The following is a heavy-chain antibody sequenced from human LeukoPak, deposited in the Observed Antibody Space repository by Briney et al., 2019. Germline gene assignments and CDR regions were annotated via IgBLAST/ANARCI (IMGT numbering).Heavy chain of an antibody. J-gene: IGHJ4*02. Sequence: PGGSLRLSCAASGFTFRIYAMNWVRQAPGKGLEWVSAIDGSGRDTYYTDSVKGRFTISRDNSKNTLYLQMHSLRAEDTAVYYCARAAAVCSSTSCCAHYWGQGTLVTVSS. CDR3: ARAAAVCSSTSCCAHY. V-gene: IGHV3-23*01. CDR2: IDGSGRDT. CDR1: GFTFRIYA. D-gene: IGHD2-2*01.